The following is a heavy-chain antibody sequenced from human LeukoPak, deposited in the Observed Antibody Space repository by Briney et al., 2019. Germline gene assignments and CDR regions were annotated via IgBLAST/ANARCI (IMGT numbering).Heavy chain of an antibody. CDR3: ARDPTPRIAAAGYYFDY. J-gene: IGHJ4*02. CDR2: ISYDGSNK. CDR1: GFTFSSYA. V-gene: IGHV3-30-3*01. Sequence: PGRSLRLSCAASGFTFSSYAMHWVRQAPGKGLEWVAVISYDGSNKYYADSVKGRFTISRDNSKNTLYLQMNSLRAEDTAVYYCARDPTPRIAAAGYYFDYWGQGTLVTVSS. D-gene: IGHD6-13*01.